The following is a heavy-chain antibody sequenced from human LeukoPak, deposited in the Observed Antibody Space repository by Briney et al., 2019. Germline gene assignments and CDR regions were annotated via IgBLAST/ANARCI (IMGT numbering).Heavy chain of an antibody. CDR2: ISGSGGST. CDR1: GFIFSSYG. Sequence: GGSLRLSCAASGFIFSSYGMSWVRQAPGKGLEWVSAISGSGGSTYYADSVKGRFTISRDNSRNSLSLQMNSLRVEDTAMYYCARDALTYGEPRLGIWGQGTLVTVSS. J-gene: IGHJ4*02. V-gene: IGHV3-23*01. CDR3: ARDALTYGEPRLGI. D-gene: IGHD4-17*01.